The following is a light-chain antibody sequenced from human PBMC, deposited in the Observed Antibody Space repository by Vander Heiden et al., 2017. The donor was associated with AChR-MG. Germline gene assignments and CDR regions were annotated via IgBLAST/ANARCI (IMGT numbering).Light chain of an antibody. J-gene: IGKJ2*01. CDR2: WAS. CDR1: QTILYSPNNKNY. CDR3: QQYYTTPYT. V-gene: IGKV4-1*01. Sequence: DFVMTQSPDPLAVSLGERATINCKSSQTILYSPNNKNYLAWYQQKPAQPPKLLIYWASTRESGVPDRFSGSGSGTDFTLTISSLQAEDVAVYYCQQYYTTPYTFGQGTKLEIK.